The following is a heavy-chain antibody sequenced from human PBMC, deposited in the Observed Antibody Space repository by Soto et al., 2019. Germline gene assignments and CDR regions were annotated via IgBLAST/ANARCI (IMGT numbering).Heavy chain of an antibody. J-gene: IGHJ4*02. CDR1: GYTFTSYY. Sequence: QVQLVQSGAEVKKPGASVKVSCKASGYTFTSYYMHWVRQAPGQGLEWMGIINPSGGSTSYAQKFHGRVTMTRDTSTSTVYMELSSLRSEDTAAYYCARDTRGWYGGKLLCDYWGQGTLVTVSS. CDR2: INPSGGST. D-gene: IGHD6-19*01. V-gene: IGHV1-46*01. CDR3: ARDTRGWYGGKLLCDY.